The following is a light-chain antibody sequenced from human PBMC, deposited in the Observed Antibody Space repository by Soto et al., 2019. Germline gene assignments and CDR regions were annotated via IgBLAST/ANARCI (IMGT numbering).Light chain of an antibody. CDR1: SSNIGAGYD. J-gene: IGLJ2*01. CDR3: QSYDSSLSGVV. V-gene: IGLV1-40*01. Sequence: QSVLTHPPSVSGAPGQRVTISCTGSSSNIGAGYDVHWYQQLPGTAPKLLIYGNSNRASGVPDRFSGSKSGTTASLAITGLEAEDEADYYCQSYDSSLSGVVFGGGTKVTVL. CDR2: GNS.